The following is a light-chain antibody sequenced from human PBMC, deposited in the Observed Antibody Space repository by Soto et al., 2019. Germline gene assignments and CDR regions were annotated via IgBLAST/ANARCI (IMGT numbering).Light chain of an antibody. CDR3: KQYNNWPLYT. CDR2: GAS. Sequence: EIVMTQSPATLSVSPGERATLSCRASQSVSSNLAWYQQKPGQAPRLLIYGASTRATGIPARFSGGGSGTEFTLTISSLQSEDFAVYYGKQYNNWPLYTFGQGTKLEIK. V-gene: IGKV3-15*01. CDR1: QSVSSN. J-gene: IGKJ2*01.